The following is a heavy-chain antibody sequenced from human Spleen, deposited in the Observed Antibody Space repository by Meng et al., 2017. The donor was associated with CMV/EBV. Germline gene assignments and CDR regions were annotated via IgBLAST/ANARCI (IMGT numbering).Heavy chain of an antibody. V-gene: IGHV3-48*04. D-gene: IGHD3-3*01. CDR2: ITSSSSTT. Sequence: GESLKISCAASGFTFSTYTFNWVCQAPGKGLEWVSYITSSSSTTYYADSVKGRFTISRDNAKNSLYLQMNSLRAEDTAVYYCARSGYPMANDYWGQGTLVTVSS. CDR1: GFTFSTYT. J-gene: IGHJ4*02. CDR3: ARSGYPMANDY.